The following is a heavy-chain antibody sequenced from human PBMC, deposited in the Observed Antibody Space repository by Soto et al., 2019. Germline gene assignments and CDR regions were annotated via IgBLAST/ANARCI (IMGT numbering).Heavy chain of an antibody. CDR3: ASDTYCSGGSCTAY. Sequence: SETLSLTCAVYGRSFSGYYWSWIRQPPGKGLEWIGEINHSGSTMYNPSLKSRVTISVDTSKNQFSLKLSSVTAADTAVYYCASDTYCSGGSCTAYWGQGTLVTVS. V-gene: IGHV4-34*01. CDR2: INHSGST. D-gene: IGHD2-15*01. CDR1: GRSFSGYY. J-gene: IGHJ4*02.